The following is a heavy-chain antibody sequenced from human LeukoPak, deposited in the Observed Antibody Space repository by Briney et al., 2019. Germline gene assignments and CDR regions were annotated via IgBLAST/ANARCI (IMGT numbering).Heavy chain of an antibody. CDR3: ARIHRYCSGGACYVLDN. D-gene: IGHD2-15*01. CDR2: VYYSGST. Sequence: PSETLSLTCVVSGGSVSGYYWGWIRQPPGRDLEWTGYVYYSGSTNYNPSFKSRITISVDTSRNQFSLQLSSVTAADTAVYYCARIHRYCSGGACYVLDNWGQGTLVAVSS. V-gene: IGHV4-59*02. CDR1: GGSVSGYY. J-gene: IGHJ4*02.